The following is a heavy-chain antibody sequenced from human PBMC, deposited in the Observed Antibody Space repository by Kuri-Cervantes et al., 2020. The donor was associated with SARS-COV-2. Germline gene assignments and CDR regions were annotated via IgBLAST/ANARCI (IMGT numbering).Heavy chain of an antibody. Sequence: SETLSLTCTVSGGSISSHYWSWIRQPPGKGLEWIGYIYYSGSTNYNPSLKSRVTISVDTSKNQFSLKLSSVTAADTAVYYCARSRGGSYHGGFDYWGQGTLVTVSS. CDR3: ARSRGGSYHGGFDY. J-gene: IGHJ4*02. V-gene: IGHV4-59*11. D-gene: IGHD1-26*01. CDR2: IYYSGST. CDR1: GGSISSHY.